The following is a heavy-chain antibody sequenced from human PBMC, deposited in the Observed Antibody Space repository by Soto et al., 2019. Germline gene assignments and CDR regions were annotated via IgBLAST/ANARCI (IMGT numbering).Heavy chain of an antibody. V-gene: IGHV1-69*12. CDR3: ARGLNSGSCYPFAY. D-gene: IGHD1-26*01. J-gene: IGHJ4*02. CDR2: ITPIFGTA. Sequence: QVQLVQSGAEVKKPGSSVKVSCKASGGTFSSYAISWVRQAPGQGLEWMGGITPIFGTANYAQKFQGRVTIXAXEXPSTAYMEPSSLRSEDTAVYYCARGLNSGSCYPFAYWGQETLVSVSS. CDR1: GGTFSSYA.